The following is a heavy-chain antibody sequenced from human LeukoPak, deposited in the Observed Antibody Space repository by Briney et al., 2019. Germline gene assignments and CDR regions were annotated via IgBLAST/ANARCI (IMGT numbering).Heavy chain of an antibody. CDR1: GDSISTSSYY. CDR2: IYYSGST. J-gene: IGHJ5*02. V-gene: IGHV4-39*01. CDR3: ARRPWYYGSGLFDP. D-gene: IGHD3-10*01. Sequence: PSETLSLTCSVSGDSISTSSYYWGWIRQPPGKGLEWIGTIYYSGSTYYNPSLTSRVTISVDTSKNQFFLKLSSVTAADTAVYYCARRPWYYGSGLFDPWGQGTLVTVSS.